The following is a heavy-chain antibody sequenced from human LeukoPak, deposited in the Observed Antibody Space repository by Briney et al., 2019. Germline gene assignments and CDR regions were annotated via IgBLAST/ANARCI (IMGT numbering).Heavy chain of an antibody. CDR2: VHRDRSET. CDR1: AFALSSHW. Sequence: GRSLRLSCAASAFALSSHWMTWVRQLPGRGPEWVANVHRDRSETYYLDSVKGRFPISKDNAKTSLYLQMNSLRAEDTALYHCARNNGMDVWGQGTTVIVSS. J-gene: IGHJ6*02. V-gene: IGHV3-7*03. CDR3: ARNNGMDV.